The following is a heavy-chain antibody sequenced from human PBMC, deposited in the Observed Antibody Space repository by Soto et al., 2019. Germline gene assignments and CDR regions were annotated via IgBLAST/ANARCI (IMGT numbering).Heavy chain of an antibody. CDR1: GFTFSNAW. CDR2: IKSKTDGGTT. CDR3: TTEFSPVTTYYYYYGMDV. D-gene: IGHD4-17*01. J-gene: IGHJ6*02. V-gene: IGHV3-15*01. Sequence: VQLVQSGAEVKKPGGSLRLSCAASGFTFSNAWMSWVRQAPGKGLEWVGRIKSKTDGGTTDYAAPVKGRFTISRDDSKNTLYLQMNSLKTEDTAVYYCTTEFSPVTTYYYYYGMDVWGQGTTVTVSS.